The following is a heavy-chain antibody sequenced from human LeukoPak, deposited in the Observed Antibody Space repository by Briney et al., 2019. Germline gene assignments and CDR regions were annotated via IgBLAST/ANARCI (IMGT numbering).Heavy chain of an antibody. CDR2: ISRSSSYI. CDR1: GFTFSSYS. J-gene: IGHJ3*01. V-gene: IGHV3-21*01. Sequence: GGSLRLSCAAPGFTFSSYSMNWVRQAPGKGLEWVSSISRSSSYIYYADSVKGRFTISRDNAKNSLYLQMNSQRAEDTAVYYCARVDAFDLWGQGTMVTVSS. CDR3: ARVDAFDL.